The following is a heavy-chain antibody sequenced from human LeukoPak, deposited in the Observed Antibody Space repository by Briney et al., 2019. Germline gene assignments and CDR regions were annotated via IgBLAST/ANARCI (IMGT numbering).Heavy chain of an antibody. J-gene: IGHJ6*03. Sequence: SETLSLTCTVSGGSISSGGYYWRWIRQHPGKGLEWIGYIYYSGSTYYNPSLKSRVTISVDTSKNQFSLKLSSVTAADTAVYYCARSNDYVWGSYLYYYYYMDVWGKGTTVTVSS. CDR2: IYYSGST. D-gene: IGHD3-16*02. CDR3: ARSNDYVWGSYLYYYYYMDV. CDR1: GGSISSGGYY. V-gene: IGHV4-31*03.